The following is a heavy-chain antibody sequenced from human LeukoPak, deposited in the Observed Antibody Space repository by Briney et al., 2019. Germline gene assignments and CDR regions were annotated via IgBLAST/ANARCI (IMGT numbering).Heavy chain of an antibody. Sequence: SETLSLTCTVSGGSISSYYWSWIRQPAGKGLGWIGRINTSGSTNYNPSLKSRVTMSVDTSKNQFSLKLSSVTAADTAVYYCARASLMKPPYYYYYMDVWGKGTTVTVSS. CDR1: GGSISSYY. CDR2: INTSGST. V-gene: IGHV4-4*07. D-gene: IGHD3-16*01. J-gene: IGHJ6*03. CDR3: ARASLMKPPYYYYYMDV.